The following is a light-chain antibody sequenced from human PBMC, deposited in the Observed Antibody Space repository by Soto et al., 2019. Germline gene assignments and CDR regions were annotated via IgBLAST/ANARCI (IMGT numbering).Light chain of an antibody. J-gene: IGKJ5*01. V-gene: IGKV3-20*01. CDR1: QSLSSNF. CDR3: QQYENSPIT. Sequence: DIVLTQSPGTLSLSPGDRATLSCRASQSLSSNFLAWYQQKPGQAPRLLTYGASSRATGIPDRFSGTGSETDFTLTINRLEPEDFAVYYCQQYENSPITFGQGTRLEI. CDR2: GAS.